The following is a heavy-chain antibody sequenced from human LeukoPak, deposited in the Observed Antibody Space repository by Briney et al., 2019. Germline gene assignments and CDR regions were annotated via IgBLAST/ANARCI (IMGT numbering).Heavy chain of an antibody. D-gene: IGHD6-13*01. Sequence: SETLSLTCTVSGGSLSSYYWSWIRQPAGKGLEWIGRIYTSGSTNYNPSLKSRVTMSVDTSKNQFSLKLSSVTAADTAVYYCASLSSSWEGYYFDYWGQGTLVTVSS. CDR2: IYTSGST. V-gene: IGHV4-4*07. CDR3: ASLSSSWEGYYFDY. J-gene: IGHJ4*02. CDR1: GGSLSSYY.